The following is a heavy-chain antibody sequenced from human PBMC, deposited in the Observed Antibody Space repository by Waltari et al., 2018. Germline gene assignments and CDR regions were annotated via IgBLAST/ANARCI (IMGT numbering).Heavy chain of an antibody. V-gene: IGHV4-59*01. CDR3: ARGGSGSYYKSYFDY. D-gene: IGHD3-10*01. CDR1: GGSISSYY. Sequence: QVQLQESGPGLVKPSETLSLTCTVSGGSISSYYWSWIRQPPGKGLEWNGYIYYSGSTNYNPSLKSRVTISVDTSKNQFSLKLSSVTAADTAVYYCARGGSGSYYKSYFDYWGQGTLVTVSS. J-gene: IGHJ4*02. CDR2: IYYSGST.